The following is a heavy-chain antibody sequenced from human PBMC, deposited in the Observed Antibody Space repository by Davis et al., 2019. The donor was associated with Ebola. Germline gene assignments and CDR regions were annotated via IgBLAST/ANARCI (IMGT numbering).Heavy chain of an antibody. Sequence: PGGSLRLSCAASGFTFSSFEMNWVRQAPGKGLEWVSYISSSGSAIYYADSVKGRFTISRDKSKNTLYLQMNSLRADDTAVYYCAKDRRGYNSAADYWGQGTLVTVSS. V-gene: IGHV3-48*03. J-gene: IGHJ4*02. CDR1: GFTFSSFE. D-gene: IGHD5-24*01. CDR2: ISSSGSAI. CDR3: AKDRRGYNSAADY.